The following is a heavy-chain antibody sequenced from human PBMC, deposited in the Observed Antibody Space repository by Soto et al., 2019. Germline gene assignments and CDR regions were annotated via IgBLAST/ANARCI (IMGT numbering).Heavy chain of an antibody. CDR1: GGTFSSYA. V-gene: IGHV1-69*13. Sequence: SVKVSCKASGGTFSSYAISWVRQAPGQGLEWMGGIIPIFGTANYAQKFQGRVTITADESTSTAYMELSSLRSEDTAVYYCARLRIAAAGTQAPLLWGQGTLVTVSS. CDR3: ARLRIAAAGTQAPLL. J-gene: IGHJ4*02. D-gene: IGHD6-13*01. CDR2: IIPIFGTA.